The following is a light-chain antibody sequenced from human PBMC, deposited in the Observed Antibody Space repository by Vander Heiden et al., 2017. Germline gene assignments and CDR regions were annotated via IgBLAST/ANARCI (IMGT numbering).Light chain of an antibody. CDR2: DAS. CDR1: QNIDTW. J-gene: IGKJ1*01. CDR3: QYSISSST. V-gene: IGKV1-5*01. Sequence: DIQMTQSPSTLSASVGDRVTITCRASQNIDTWLAWYQQKPGKAPQLLIYDASSLESGVPSRFSGVGYGTEFTLTIDSLQPDDVARYYCQYSISSSTFGPGTGVEVK.